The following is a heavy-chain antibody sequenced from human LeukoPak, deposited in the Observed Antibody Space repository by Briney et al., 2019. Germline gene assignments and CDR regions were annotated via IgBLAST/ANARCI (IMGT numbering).Heavy chain of an antibody. CDR2: ISGSGGST. V-gene: IGHV3-23*01. Sequence: PGGSLRLSCAASGFTFSSYAMSWVRQAPGKGLEWVSAISGSGGSTYYADSVKGRFTISRDNSKNTLCLQMNSLRAEDTAVYYCAKGNPMASSGYKNWFDPWGQGTLVTVSS. J-gene: IGHJ5*02. CDR3: AKGNPMASSGYKNWFDP. CDR1: GFTFSSYA. D-gene: IGHD3-22*01.